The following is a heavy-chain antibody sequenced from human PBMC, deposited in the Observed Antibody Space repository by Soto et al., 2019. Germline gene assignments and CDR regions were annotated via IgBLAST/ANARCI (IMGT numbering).Heavy chain of an antibody. CDR1: GYTFTDYY. D-gene: IGHD2-2*01. J-gene: IGHJ6*02. V-gene: IGHV1-2*02. CDR2: INPKSGGT. CDR3: ATDPNVVVVPTATGCMDV. Sequence: ASVKVSCKASGYTFTDYYIHWVRQAPGQGLEWMGWINPKSGGTNYAQNFQGRVTMTRVTSIGTAYMELSSLRSDDTALYYCATDPNVVVVPTATGCMDVWGQGTTVTVSS.